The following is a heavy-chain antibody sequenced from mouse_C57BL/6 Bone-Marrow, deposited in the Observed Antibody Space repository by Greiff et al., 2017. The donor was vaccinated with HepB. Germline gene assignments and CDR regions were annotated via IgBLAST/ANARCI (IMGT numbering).Heavy chain of an antibody. CDR1: GFTFSDYY. Sequence: DVHLVESGGGLVQPGGSLKLSCAASGFTFSDYYMYWVRQTPEKRLEWVAYISNGGGSTYYPDTVKGRFTISRDNAKNTLYLQMSRLKSEDTAMYYCASHAPIYYGSSYEGLAYWGQGTLVTVSA. CDR2: ISNGGGST. D-gene: IGHD1-1*01. J-gene: IGHJ3*01. V-gene: IGHV5-12*01. CDR3: ASHAPIYYGSSYEGLAY.